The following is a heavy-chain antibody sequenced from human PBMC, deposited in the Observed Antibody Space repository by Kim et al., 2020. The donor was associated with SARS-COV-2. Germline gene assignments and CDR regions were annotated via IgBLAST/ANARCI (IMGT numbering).Heavy chain of an antibody. Sequence: GGSLRLSCAASGFTFSSYGMHWVRQAPGKGLEWVAVIWYDGSNKYYADSVKGRFTISRDNSKNTLYLQMNSLRAEDTAVYYCAKDLYYGSESYYYYYYGMDVWGQGTTVTVSS. D-gene: IGHD3-10*01. J-gene: IGHJ6*02. V-gene: IGHV3-33*06. CDR1: GFTFSSYG. CDR2: IWYDGSNK. CDR3: AKDLYYGSESYYYYYYGMDV.